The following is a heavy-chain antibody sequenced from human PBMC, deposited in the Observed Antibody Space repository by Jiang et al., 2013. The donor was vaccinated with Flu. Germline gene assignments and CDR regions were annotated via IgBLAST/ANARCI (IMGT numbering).Heavy chain of an antibody. CDR2: IYYSGSA. CDR3: ARQVQGYYYYYGMDV. D-gene: IGHD1-1*01. V-gene: IGHV4-39*01. Sequence: GSGLVKPSETLSLTCTVSGGSISSSSYYWGWIRQPPGKGLEWIGSIYYSGSAYYNPSLKSRVTISVDTSKNQFSLKLSSVTAADTAVYYCARQVQGYYYYYGMDVWGQGTTVTVS. CDR1: GGSISSSSYY. J-gene: IGHJ6*02.